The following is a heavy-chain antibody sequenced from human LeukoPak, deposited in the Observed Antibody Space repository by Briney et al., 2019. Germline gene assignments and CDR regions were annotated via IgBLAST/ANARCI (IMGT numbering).Heavy chain of an antibody. J-gene: IGHJ5*02. Sequence: KPGGSLRLSCAASGFTFSSYSMNWVRQAPGKGLEWVSSISSSSSYIYYADSVKGRFTISRDNAKNSLYLQMDSLRAEDTAVYYCVRVIDGDYCPFDPWGQGTLVTVSS. V-gene: IGHV3-21*01. CDR1: GFTFSSYS. CDR3: VRVIDGDYCPFDP. CDR2: ISSSSSYI. D-gene: IGHD4-17*01.